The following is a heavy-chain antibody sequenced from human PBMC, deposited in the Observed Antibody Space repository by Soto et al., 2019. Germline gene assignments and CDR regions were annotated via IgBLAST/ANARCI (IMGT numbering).Heavy chain of an antibody. D-gene: IGHD2-2*01. CDR3: ARSDCSSTNCRAFYFYYGMDV. Sequence: PSETLSLTCVVSGGSIGRSNWWSWVRQPPGKGLEWIGESYQSGTTNYNPSFEGRVTMAGDKSKNQFSLQMSSVTAADTAVYYCARSDCSSTNCRAFYFYYGMDVWGQGTTVTVSS. CDR2: SYQSGTT. V-gene: IGHV4-4*02. CDR1: GGSIGRSNW. J-gene: IGHJ6*02.